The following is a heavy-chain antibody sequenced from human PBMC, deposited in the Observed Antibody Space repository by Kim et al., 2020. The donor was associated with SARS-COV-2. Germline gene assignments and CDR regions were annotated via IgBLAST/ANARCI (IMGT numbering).Heavy chain of an antibody. CDR2: IIPIFGTA. Sequence: SVKVSCKASGGTFSSYAISWVRQAPGQGLEWMGGIIPIFGTANYAQKFQGRVTITADESTSTAYMELSSLRSEDTAVYYCARDNRYCSGGSCSLLFDYWGQGTLVTVSS. V-gene: IGHV1-69*13. CDR3: ARDNRYCSGGSCSLLFDY. CDR1: GGTFSSYA. J-gene: IGHJ4*02. D-gene: IGHD2-15*01.